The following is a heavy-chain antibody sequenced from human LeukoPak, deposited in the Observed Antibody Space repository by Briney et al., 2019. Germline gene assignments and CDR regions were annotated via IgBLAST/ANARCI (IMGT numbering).Heavy chain of an antibody. V-gene: IGHV4-34*01. CDR3: ARGRVSSSTWYSTYYYYFYMDV. CDR1: GGSFSGYY. CDR2: INHSGST. D-gene: IGHD6-13*01. J-gene: IGHJ6*03. Sequence: RSETLSLTCAVYGGSFSGYYWSWIRQPPGKGLEWIGEINHSGSTNYNPSLKSRVTISVDTSKNQFSLKLSSVTAADTAVYFCARGRVSSSTWYSTYYYYFYMDVWGKGTTVTVSS.